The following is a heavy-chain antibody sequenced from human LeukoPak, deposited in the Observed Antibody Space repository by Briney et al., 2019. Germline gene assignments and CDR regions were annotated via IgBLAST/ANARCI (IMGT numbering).Heavy chain of an antibody. CDR3: ARDHRDLYYFDY. Sequence: ASVKVSCKASGGTFSSYAISWVRQAPGQGLEWMGGIIPIFGTANYAQKFQGRVTITADESTSTAYMELSSLRSEDTAVYYCARDHRDLYYFDYWGQGTPVTVSS. D-gene: IGHD1-14*01. CDR1: GGTFSSYA. J-gene: IGHJ4*02. V-gene: IGHV1-69*01. CDR2: IIPIFGTA.